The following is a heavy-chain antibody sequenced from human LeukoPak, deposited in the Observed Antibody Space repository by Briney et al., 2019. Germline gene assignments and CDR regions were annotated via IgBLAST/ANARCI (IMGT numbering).Heavy chain of an antibody. CDR2: ISYDERNK. D-gene: IGHD3-16*01. J-gene: IGHJ4*02. CDR1: RFTFSSYA. V-gene: IGHV3-30*04. Sequence: GGSLRLSCAASRFTFSSYAMNWVRQAPGKGLEWVAVISYDERNKYYADFAKGRFTISRDNSKNTLYLQMNSLRAEDTAVYYCARGKGEYFDYWGQGTLVTVSS. CDR3: ARGKGEYFDY.